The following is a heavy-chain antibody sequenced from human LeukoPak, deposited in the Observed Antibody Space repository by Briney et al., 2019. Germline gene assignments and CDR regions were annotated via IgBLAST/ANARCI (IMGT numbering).Heavy chain of an antibody. Sequence: TSETLSLTCVVSGYSVSSGCYWGWIRQSPGKGLEWIASVYHTGTTYYNPSLKSRASISVNMSKNHFSLRLTSVTAADTAMYYCTRDEYGAADWGQGILVTVSS. CDR1: GYSVSSGCY. V-gene: IGHV4-38-2*02. D-gene: IGHD4-17*01. J-gene: IGHJ4*02. CDR3: TRDEYGAAD. CDR2: VYHTGTT.